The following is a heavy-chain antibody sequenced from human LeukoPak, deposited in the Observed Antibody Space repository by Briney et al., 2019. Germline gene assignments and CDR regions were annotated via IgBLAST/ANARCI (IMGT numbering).Heavy chain of an antibody. D-gene: IGHD6-13*01. J-gene: IGHJ5*02. CDR3: ARGRSRIAAAGTFWFDP. CDR2: IYYSGST. V-gene: IGHV4-59*01. Sequence: PSETLSLTCAVYGGSFSGYYWSWIRQLPGKGLEWIGYIYYSGSTNYNPSLKSRVTISVDTSKNQFSLKLSSVTAADTAVYYCARGRSRIAAAGTFWFDPWGQGTLVTVSS. CDR1: GGSFSGYY.